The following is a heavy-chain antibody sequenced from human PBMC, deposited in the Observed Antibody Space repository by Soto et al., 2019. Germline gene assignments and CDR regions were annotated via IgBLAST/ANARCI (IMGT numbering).Heavy chain of an antibody. D-gene: IGHD2-21*01. V-gene: IGHV1-46*01. CDR3: ASCPIYGGDSYFAY. CDR1: GYTFTHYY. J-gene: IGHJ4*02. Sequence: QVQLVQSGAEVRKPGASVKLSCQASGYTFTHYYIHWVRQAPGQGLEWLGIINPDTGTTSYAQNFQGRVTLRTDTSASTVYLELSGLAAEDTAVYYCASCPIYGGDSYFAYWGQGTLVTVSS. CDR2: INPDTGTT.